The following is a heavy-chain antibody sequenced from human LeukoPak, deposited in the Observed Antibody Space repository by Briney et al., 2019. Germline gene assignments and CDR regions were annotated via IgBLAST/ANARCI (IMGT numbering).Heavy chain of an antibody. D-gene: IGHD2-21*02. V-gene: IGHV4-59*01. CDR1: GGSISSYY. CDR2: IYYSGST. Sequence: SETLSLTCTVSGGSISSYYWSWIRQPPGRGLEWIGYIYYSGSTNYNPSLKSGVTISVDTSKNQFSLKLSSVTAADTAVYYCARDRYCGGDCTPGAFDIWGQGTMVTVSS. CDR3: ARDRYCGGDCTPGAFDI. J-gene: IGHJ3*02.